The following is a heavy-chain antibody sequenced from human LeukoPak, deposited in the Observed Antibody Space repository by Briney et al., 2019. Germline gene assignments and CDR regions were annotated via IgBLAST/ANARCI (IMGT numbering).Heavy chain of an antibody. CDR2: IYSGGST. CDR1: GFTVSSNY. D-gene: IGHD4-17*01. J-gene: IGHJ3*02. CDR3: ARDPTVTTPVNAFDI. Sequence: GGSLRLSCAASGFTVSSNYMSWVRQAPGKGLEWVSVIYSGGSTYYADSVKGRFTISRDNSKNTLYLQMNSLRAEDTAVYYCARDPTVTTPVNAFDIWGQGTMVTVSS. V-gene: IGHV3-66*01.